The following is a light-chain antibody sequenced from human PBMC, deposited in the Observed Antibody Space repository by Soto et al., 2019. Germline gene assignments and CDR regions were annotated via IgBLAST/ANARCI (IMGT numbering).Light chain of an antibody. Sequence: QSALTQPPSASGSPGQSVTISCTGTSSDVGGYNYVSWYQQHPGKAPKLMIYEVSKRPSGVPDRFSGSKSGNTASLTVSGLQAEDEADYYCSSYAGSNNLVFVAGKKVTVL. V-gene: IGLV2-8*01. CDR1: SSDVGGYNY. CDR3: SSYAGSNNLV. J-gene: IGLJ1*01. CDR2: EVS.